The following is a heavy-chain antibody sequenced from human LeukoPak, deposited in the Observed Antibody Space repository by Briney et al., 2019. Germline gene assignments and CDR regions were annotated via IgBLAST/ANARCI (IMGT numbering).Heavy chain of an antibody. J-gene: IGHJ3*02. Sequence: ASVKVSCKASGYTFIDYHMHWVRQAPGQGLEWMGWINPNSGGTNYAQKFQGRVTMTRDTSISTAYMELSRLRSDDTAVYYCARDLERLYPGGAFDIWGQGTMVTVSS. D-gene: IGHD3-16*02. CDR1: GYTFIDYH. CDR2: INPNSGGT. V-gene: IGHV1-2*02. CDR3: ARDLERLYPGGAFDI.